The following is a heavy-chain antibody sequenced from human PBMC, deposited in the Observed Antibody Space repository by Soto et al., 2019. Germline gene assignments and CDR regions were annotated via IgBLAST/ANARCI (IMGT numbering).Heavy chain of an antibody. CDR2: INSDGSST. V-gene: IGHV3-74*01. J-gene: IGHJ4*02. CDR1: GFTFSSYW. CDR3: ARERAQDVVGIAPDY. Sequence: EVQLVESGGGLVQPGGSLRLSCAASGFTFSSYWMHWVRQAPGKGLVWVSRINSDGSSTSYADSVKGRFTISRDNAKNTLHLQMNSLRAEDTAVYYCARERAQDVVGIAPDYWGQGTLVTVSS. D-gene: IGHD6-13*01.